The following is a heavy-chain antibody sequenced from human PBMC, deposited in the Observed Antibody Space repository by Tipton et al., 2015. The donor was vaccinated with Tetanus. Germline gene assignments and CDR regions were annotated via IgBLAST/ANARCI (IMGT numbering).Heavy chain of an antibody. CDR3: AKGGTMVRGVILFDY. Sequence: SLRLSCAASGFTFSGSAMHWVRQASGKGLEWVSGISGSGGSTYYADSVKGRFTISRDNSKNTLYLQMNSLRAEDTAVYYCAKGGTMVRGVILFDYWGQGTLVTVSS. V-gene: IGHV3-23*01. J-gene: IGHJ4*02. D-gene: IGHD3-10*01. CDR2: ISGSGGST. CDR1: GFTFSGSA.